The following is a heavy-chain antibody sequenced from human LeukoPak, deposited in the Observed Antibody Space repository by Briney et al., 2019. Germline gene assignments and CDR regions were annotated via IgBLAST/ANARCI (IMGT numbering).Heavy chain of an antibody. CDR2: ISYDGSNK. CDR1: GFTFSSYA. D-gene: IGHD1-14*01. V-gene: IGHV3-30-3*01. Sequence: GGSLRLSCAASGFTFSSYAMHWVRQAPGKGLEWVAVISYDGSNKYYADSVKGRFTISRDNSKNTLYLQMNSLRAEDTAVHYCARVINGYLDYWGQGTLVTVSS. CDR3: ARVINGYLDY. J-gene: IGHJ4*02.